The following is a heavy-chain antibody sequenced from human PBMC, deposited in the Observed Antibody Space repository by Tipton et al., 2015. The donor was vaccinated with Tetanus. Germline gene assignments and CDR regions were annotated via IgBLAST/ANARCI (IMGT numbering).Heavy chain of an antibody. J-gene: IGHJ4*02. CDR3: ARGLVGSSSGWYRRDYHFDY. Sequence: VQLVQSGGGLIQPGGSLRLSCAASGFTVSSSYMTWVRQAPGKGLEWVSIIYSGGSTSYADSVKGRFTISRDNSKNTLYLQMNTLRAEDTAVYYCARGLVGSSSGWYRRDYHFDYWGQGTLVTVSS. D-gene: IGHD6-19*01. CDR1: GFTVSSSY. CDR2: IYSGGST. V-gene: IGHV3-53*01.